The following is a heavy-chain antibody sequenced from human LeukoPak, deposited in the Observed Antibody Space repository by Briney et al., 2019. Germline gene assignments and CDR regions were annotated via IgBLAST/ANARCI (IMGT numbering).Heavy chain of an antibody. Sequence: ASVKVSCKASGYTLPSYFMHWVRQAPGQGLEWMGIINPTGGSTTYAQKFQGRVTMTSDTSTSTVYMELSSLRSDDTAVYYCARTAARRFDYWGQGTLVTVSS. CDR1: GYTLPSYF. CDR3: ARTAARRFDY. CDR2: INPTGGST. J-gene: IGHJ4*02. V-gene: IGHV1-46*01. D-gene: IGHD6-6*01.